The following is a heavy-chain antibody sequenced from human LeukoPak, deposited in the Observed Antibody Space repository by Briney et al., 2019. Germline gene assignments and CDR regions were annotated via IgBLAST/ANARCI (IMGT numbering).Heavy chain of an antibody. V-gene: IGHV3-30-3*01. Sequence: GGSLRLSCAASGFTFSSYAMRWVRQALGKGLEWVAVISYDGSNKYYANSVEGLFTISRDNSKNTLYLQMNSLRAEDTAVYYCARGLGRYDILTGFDYWGQGTLVTVSS. CDR2: ISYDGSNK. CDR3: ARGLGRYDILTGFDY. CDR1: GFTFSSYA. J-gene: IGHJ4*02. D-gene: IGHD3-9*01.